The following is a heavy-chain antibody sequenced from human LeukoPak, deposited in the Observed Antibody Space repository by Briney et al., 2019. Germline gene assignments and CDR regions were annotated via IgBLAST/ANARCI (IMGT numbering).Heavy chain of an antibody. CDR1: GFTFTSSA. CDR2: IVVGSGNT. D-gene: IGHD5-12*01. J-gene: IGHJ4*02. Sequence: SVKVSCKASGFTFTSSAEQWVRQARGQRLEWIGWIVVGSGNTNYAQKFQERVTITRDMSTSTAYMELSSLRSEDTAVYYCAAETGEGYSGYDFGYWGQGTLVTVSS. V-gene: IGHV1-58*01. CDR3: AAETGEGYSGYDFGY.